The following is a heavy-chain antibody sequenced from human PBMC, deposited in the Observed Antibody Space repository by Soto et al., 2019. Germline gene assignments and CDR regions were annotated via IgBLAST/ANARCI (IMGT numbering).Heavy chain of an antibody. D-gene: IGHD6-19*01. J-gene: IGHJ4*02. CDR1: SGSISSSNW. CDR3: ARDGGSGWEPLDY. V-gene: IGHV4-4*02. Sequence: QVQLQESGPGLVKPSGTLSLTCAVSSGSISSSNWWSWVRQPPGKGLEWIGEIYHSGSTNYNPSPKSRVTISVDKSKNQFSLKLSSVTAADTAVFYCARDGGSGWEPLDYWGQGTLVTVSS. CDR2: IYHSGST.